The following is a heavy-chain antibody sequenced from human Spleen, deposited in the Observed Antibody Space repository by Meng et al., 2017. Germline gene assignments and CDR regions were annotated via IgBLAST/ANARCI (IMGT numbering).Heavy chain of an antibody. CDR3: ATRGNPYLDR. J-gene: IGHJ4*02. V-gene: IGHV1-2*06. Sequence: LGKCGPEVKKPGASVKLSCKPSGYTFAAYWIHWLRQAPGQGLEWMGRIDPNNDHTQYAQNFQGRVTMTSDTSISTVYMELNGLRSDDTAVYYCATRGNPYLDRWGQGTLVTVSS. CDR1: GYTFAAYW. CDR2: IDPNNDHT.